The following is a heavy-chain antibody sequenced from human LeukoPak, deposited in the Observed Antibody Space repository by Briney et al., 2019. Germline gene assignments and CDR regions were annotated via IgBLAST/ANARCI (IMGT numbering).Heavy chain of an antibody. J-gene: IGHJ4*02. D-gene: IGHD6-19*01. CDR3: AKDLGSGWSPYYFDY. Sequence: GGSLRLSCAASGFTFSSYAMSWVRQAPGKGLEWVSAISGSGGSTYYADSVKGRFTISRDNSKNTLYLQMNSLRAEGTAVYYCAKDLGSGWSPYYFDYWGQGTLVTVS. V-gene: IGHV3-23*01. CDR2: ISGSGGST. CDR1: GFTFSSYA.